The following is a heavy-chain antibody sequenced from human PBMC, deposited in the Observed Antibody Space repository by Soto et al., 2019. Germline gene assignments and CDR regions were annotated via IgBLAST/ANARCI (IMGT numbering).Heavy chain of an antibody. D-gene: IGHD2-8*01. Sequence: SLRLSCVASRFSFSSYEMSWVRQAAGKGLEWVSRVSLTGDRTNYAGSVKGRFTVSRDNFKNTLYLEMDSLRPEDTAIYYCARGGGYCTPTSCAIDSWGRGTPVTVSS. CDR3: ARGGGYCTPTSCAIDS. CDR2: VSLTGDRT. J-gene: IGHJ4*02. V-gene: IGHV3-23*01. CDR1: RFSFSSYE.